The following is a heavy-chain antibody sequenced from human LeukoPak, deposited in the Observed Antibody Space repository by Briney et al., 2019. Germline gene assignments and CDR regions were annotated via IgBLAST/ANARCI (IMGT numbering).Heavy chain of an antibody. Sequence: GGSLRLSCVGSAFTFSEYSMSWIRQAPGRELEWISSITESGGTEYYADSVKGRFSISRDNAKSALYLQMNSLRAEDTAVYYCAKMRVAGTDYFDYWGQGTLVTVSS. CDR2: ITESGGTE. CDR1: AFTFSEYS. J-gene: IGHJ4*02. V-gene: IGHV3-11*01. CDR3: AKMRVAGTDYFDY. D-gene: IGHD2-15*01.